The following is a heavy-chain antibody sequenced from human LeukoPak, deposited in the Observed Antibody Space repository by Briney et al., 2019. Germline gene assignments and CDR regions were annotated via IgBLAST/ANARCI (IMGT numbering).Heavy chain of an antibody. V-gene: IGHV1-46*01. Sequence: ASVKVSCKASGYTFTSYYMHWVRQAPGQGLEWMGIINPSGGSTSYAQKFQGRVTMARDTSTSTVYMELSSLRSEDTAVYYCARDQVAGTWDYYYYGMDVWGQGTTVTVSS. CDR2: INPSGGST. CDR3: ARDQVAGTWDYYYYGMDV. CDR1: GYTFTSYY. D-gene: IGHD6-19*01. J-gene: IGHJ6*02.